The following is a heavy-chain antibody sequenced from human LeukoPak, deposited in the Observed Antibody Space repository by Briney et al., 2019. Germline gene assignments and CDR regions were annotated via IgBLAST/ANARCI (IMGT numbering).Heavy chain of an antibody. D-gene: IGHD5-18*01. J-gene: IGHJ4*02. CDR3: ARDSPERGYSYGPLDNYFDF. V-gene: IGHV1-69*06. Sequence: ASVKVSCKAPGGTFGSYAISWVRQAPGQGLEWMGGIIPIFGTANYAQKFQGRVTITADKSTSTAYMELSSLRSEDTAVYYCARDSPERGYSYGPLDNYFDFWGQGTLVTVSS. CDR1: GGTFGSYA. CDR2: IIPIFGTA.